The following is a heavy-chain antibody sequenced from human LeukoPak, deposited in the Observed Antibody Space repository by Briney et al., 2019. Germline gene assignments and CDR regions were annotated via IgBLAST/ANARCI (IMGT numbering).Heavy chain of an antibody. CDR3: AGEAGDSSGWYNWFDP. CDR1: GFTFGSYW. CDR2: IKQDGSEK. D-gene: IGHD6-19*01. V-gene: IGHV3-7*01. J-gene: IGHJ5*02. Sequence: GGSLRLSCAASGFTFGSYWMSWVRQAPGKGREWVANIKQDGSEKNYVDSVKGRFTISRDNAKNSLYLQMNSLRAEDTAVYYCAGEAGDSSGWYNWFDPWGQGTLVTVSS.